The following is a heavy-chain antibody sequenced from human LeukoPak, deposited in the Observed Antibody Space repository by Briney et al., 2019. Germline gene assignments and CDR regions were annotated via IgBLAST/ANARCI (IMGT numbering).Heavy chain of an antibody. V-gene: IGHV3-74*01. Sequence: GGSLRLSCAASGFTFSSNWMHWVRQAPGKGLVWVSRINEDGSTTNYADSVKGRSTIFGDNAKNTLYLQMNSLRAEDTAVYYCVRDLGGRSSHWGQGTLVTVSS. D-gene: IGHD1-26*01. CDR1: GFTFSSNW. J-gene: IGHJ4*02. CDR2: INEDGSTT. CDR3: VRDLGGRSSH.